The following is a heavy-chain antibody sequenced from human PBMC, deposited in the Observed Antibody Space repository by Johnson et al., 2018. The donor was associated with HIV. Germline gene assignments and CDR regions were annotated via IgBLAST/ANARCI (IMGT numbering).Heavy chain of an antibody. CDR1: GFTVSSNY. V-gene: IGHV3-66*02. J-gene: IGHJ3*02. Sequence: VQLVQSGGGVVQPGGSLRLSCAASGFTVSSNYMTWVRQAPGKGLEWVSVIFSGGSTYYADSVKGRFTISRDNSKNTLYLQMNSLRAEDTAVYYCASPMEGAFDIWGQGTMVTVSS. CDR2: IFSGGST. CDR3: ASPMEGAFDI. D-gene: IGHD1-1*01.